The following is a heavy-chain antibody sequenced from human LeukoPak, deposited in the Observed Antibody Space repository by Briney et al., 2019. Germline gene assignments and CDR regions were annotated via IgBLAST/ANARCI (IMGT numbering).Heavy chain of an antibody. D-gene: IGHD6-13*01. J-gene: IGHJ4*02. CDR3: AREVAAADFDY. CDR1: GFTFSSYG. CDR2: IWYDGSNK. Sequence: HSGRSLRLSCAASGFTFSSYGMHWVRQAPGKGLEWVAVIWYDGSNKYYADSVKGRFTISRDNSKNTLYLRMNSLRAEDTAVYYCAREVAAADFDYWGQGTLVTVSS. V-gene: IGHV3-33*01.